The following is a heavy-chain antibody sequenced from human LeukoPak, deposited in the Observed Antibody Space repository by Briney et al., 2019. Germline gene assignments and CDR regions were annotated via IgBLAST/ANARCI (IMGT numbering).Heavy chain of an antibody. V-gene: IGHV3-23*01. Sequence: GGSLRLSCAASGFTFRSYTMSWVRQAPGKGLEWVSAISGGGDRFYADSVKGRFTISRDNSKNTLSLQMNSLRAEDSALYYCAKAGYCTGISCKFDYWGQATLVTVSS. CDR3: AKAGYCTGISCKFDY. D-gene: IGHD2-2*01. CDR1: GFTFRSYT. CDR2: ISGGGDR. J-gene: IGHJ4*02.